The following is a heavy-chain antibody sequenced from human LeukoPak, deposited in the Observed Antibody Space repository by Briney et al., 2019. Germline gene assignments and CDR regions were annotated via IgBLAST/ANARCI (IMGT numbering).Heavy chain of an antibody. CDR2: IQFDGNNK. D-gene: IGHD3-22*01. CDR3: AKKWSGDYDSSDIIDAFDI. CDR1: GFTFSSYA. Sequence: PGGSLRLSCAASGFTFSSYAMHWVRQAPGKGLEWVAFIQFDGNNKYYADSVKGRFTISRDNSRNTLFLQMNSLRAEDTAVFYCAKKWSGDYDSSDIIDAFDIWGQGTMVTVSS. J-gene: IGHJ3*02. V-gene: IGHV3-30*02.